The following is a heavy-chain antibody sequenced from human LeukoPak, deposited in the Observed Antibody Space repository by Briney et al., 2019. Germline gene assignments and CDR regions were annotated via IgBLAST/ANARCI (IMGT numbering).Heavy chain of an antibody. D-gene: IGHD2-15*01. V-gene: IGHV3-21*01. CDR2: ISSSSSYI. Sequence: GGSPRLSCAASGFTFSSYSMNWVRQAPGKGLEWGSSISSSSSYIYYTDSVKGRFTISRDNAKNSLYLQMNSLRAEDTAVYYCARAHCSGGSCSFDYWGQGTLVTVSS. CDR3: ARAHCSGGSCSFDY. J-gene: IGHJ4*03. CDR1: GFTFSSYS.